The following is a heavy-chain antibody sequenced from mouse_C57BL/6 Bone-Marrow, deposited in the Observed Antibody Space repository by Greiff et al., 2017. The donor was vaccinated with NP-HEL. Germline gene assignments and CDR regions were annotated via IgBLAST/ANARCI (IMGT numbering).Heavy chain of an antibody. J-gene: IGHJ3*01. V-gene: IGHV14-4*01. CDR3: TTRRALAY. D-gene: IGHD3-1*01. Sequence: EVQLQQSGAELVRPGASVKLSCTASGFNIKDDYMHWVKQRPEQGLEWIGWIDPENGDTEYASKFQGKATITADTSSNTAYLQLSSLTSEDTAVYYCTTRRALAYWGQGTLVTVSA. CDR1: GFNIKDDY. CDR2: IDPENGDT.